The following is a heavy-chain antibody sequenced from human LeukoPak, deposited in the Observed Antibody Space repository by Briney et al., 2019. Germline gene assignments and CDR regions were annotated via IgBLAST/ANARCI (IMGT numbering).Heavy chain of an antibody. Sequence: TGGSLRLSCAASGFTVSNSHMSWVRQAPGKGLEWVSVIYSGGTTFYADSVKGRFTISRDNSKNTLFLQMNSLRVEDTAVYYCTTSLAGAVTAVYPFDNWGQGTLVTVSS. D-gene: IGHD2-21*02. J-gene: IGHJ4*02. CDR3: TTSLAGAVTAVYPFDN. V-gene: IGHV3-66*01. CDR1: GFTVSNSH. CDR2: IYSGGTT.